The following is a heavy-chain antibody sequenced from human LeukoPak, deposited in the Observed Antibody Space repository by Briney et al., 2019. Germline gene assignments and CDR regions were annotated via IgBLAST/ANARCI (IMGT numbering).Heavy chain of an antibody. Sequence: GGSLRLSCAASGFTFSSYAMSWVRQAAGKGLELVSAISGSGGTTYYADSVKGRFSISRDNSKNTLYLQMNSLRAEDTAVYYCARDCGCSSTTCRYKWFDPWGQGTLVTVSS. CDR2: ISGSGGTT. V-gene: IGHV3-23*01. J-gene: IGHJ5*02. CDR1: GFTFSSYA. CDR3: ARDCGCSSTTCRYKWFDP. D-gene: IGHD2-2*01.